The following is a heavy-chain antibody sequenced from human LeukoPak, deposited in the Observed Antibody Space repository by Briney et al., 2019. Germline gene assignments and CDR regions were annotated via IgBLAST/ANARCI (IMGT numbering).Heavy chain of an antibody. D-gene: IGHD6-13*01. CDR1: GGSISSGSYY. CDR3: ARVTSSSWYTFDY. V-gene: IGHV4-61*02. CDR2: IYSSGST. J-gene: IGHJ4*02. Sequence: PSETLSLTCTVSGGSISSGSYYWTWIRQPAGRGLEWIGRIYSSGSTNYNPSLKSRVTISLDTSKNQFSLKLSSVTAADTAVYYCARVTSSSWYTFDYWGQGTLVTVSS.